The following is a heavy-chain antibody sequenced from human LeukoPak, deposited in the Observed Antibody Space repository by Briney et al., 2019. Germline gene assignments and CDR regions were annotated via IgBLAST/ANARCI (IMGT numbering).Heavy chain of an antibody. J-gene: IGHJ4*02. V-gene: IGHV3-23*01. CDR3: AGDRNSDWYSPLDY. CDR1: GFTFTKCA. CDR2: ITATGDTA. D-gene: IGHD6-19*01. Sequence: HPRGSLRLSCVASGFTFTKCAMSWIRQAPGKGLEWVAIITATGDTAYYADSVKGRFTISRDNSRNTVYMQMDSLRAEDTAIYYCAGDRNSDWYSPLDYWGQGSQVTVSP.